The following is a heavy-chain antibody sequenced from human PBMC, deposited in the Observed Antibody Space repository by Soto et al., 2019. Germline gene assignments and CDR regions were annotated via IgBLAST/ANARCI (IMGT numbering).Heavy chain of an antibody. J-gene: IGHJ3*01. CDR2: IYSGGST. D-gene: IGHD2-15*01. CDR1: GFTFSSYA. CDR3: ARDRVVAL. Sequence: PGGSLRLSCAASGFTFSSYAMSWVRQAPGKGLEWVSVIYSGGSTYYADSVKGRFTISRDNSKNTLYLQMNSLRAEDTAVYYCARDRVVALWGQGTMVTVSS. V-gene: IGHV3-66*01.